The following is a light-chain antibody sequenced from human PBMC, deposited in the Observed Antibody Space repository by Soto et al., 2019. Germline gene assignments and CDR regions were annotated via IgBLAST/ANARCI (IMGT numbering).Light chain of an antibody. CDR3: HAWGTGLEV. CDR2: INNDGSH. V-gene: IGLV4-69*01. J-gene: IGLJ1*01. Sequence: QPVLTQSPSASASLGASVKLTCTLSSGHGRDAIAWHQQQADKGPRFLMKINNDGSHTKGDGIPDRFSGSSSGAERYLTISSLQSEDEADYYCHAWGTGLEVFGTGTKVTVL. CDR1: SGHGRDA.